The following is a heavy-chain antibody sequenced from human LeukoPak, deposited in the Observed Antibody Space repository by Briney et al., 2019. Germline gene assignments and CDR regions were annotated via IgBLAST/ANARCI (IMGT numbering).Heavy chain of an antibody. CDR2: IIPIFGTA. Sequence: SVKVSYKASGGTFSSYAISWVRQAPGQGLEWMGGIIPIFGTANYAQKFQGRVTITADESTSTAYMELSSLRSEDTAVYYCATHVGYCSSTSCRLLYFDYWGQGTLVTVSS. CDR1: GGTFSSYA. D-gene: IGHD2-2*01. CDR3: ATHVGYCSSTSCRLLYFDY. V-gene: IGHV1-69*13. J-gene: IGHJ4*02.